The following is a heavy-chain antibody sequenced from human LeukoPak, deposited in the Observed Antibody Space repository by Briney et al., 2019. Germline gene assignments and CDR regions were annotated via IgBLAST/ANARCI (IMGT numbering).Heavy chain of an antibody. CDR3: ARECSSAWDRGVCLRY. V-gene: IGHV3-74*01. CDR2: INSDGSST. J-gene: IGHJ4*02. Sequence: GGSLRLSCAASGFTFSSYWMHWVRQAPGKGLVWVSRINSDGSSTSYADSVKGRFTISRDNSKNTLYLQMNSLRAEDTAVYYCARECSSAWDRGVCLRYWGQGTLVTVSS. D-gene: IGHD6-19*01. CDR1: GFTFSSYW.